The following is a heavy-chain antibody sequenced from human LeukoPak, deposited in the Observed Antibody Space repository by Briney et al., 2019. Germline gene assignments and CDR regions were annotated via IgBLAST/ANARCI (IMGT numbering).Heavy chain of an antibody. CDR1: GYTFTSYG. V-gene: IGHV1-18*01. Sequence: GASVKVSCKASGYTFTSYGISWVRQAPGQGLEWMGWISAYNGNTNYAQKLQGRVTMTTDTSTSTAYMELRSLRSDDTAVYYCARDVLLWFGELWNDALDIWGQGTMVTVSS. CDR2: ISAYNGNT. CDR3: ARDVLLWFGELWNDALDI. J-gene: IGHJ3*02. D-gene: IGHD3-10*01.